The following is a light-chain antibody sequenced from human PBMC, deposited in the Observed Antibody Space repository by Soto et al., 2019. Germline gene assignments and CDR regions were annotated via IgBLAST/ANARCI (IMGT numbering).Light chain of an antibody. J-gene: IGLJ1*01. CDR3: SSYTNYNTLDV. V-gene: IGLV2-14*01. Sequence: QSALTQLRSVSGSPGQSVTISCTGASSDVGGYNYVSWYQQHPGKAPQLIIYEVSNRPSGVSYRFSGSKSGNTASLTISGLQAEDEADYYCSSYTNYNTLDVFGTGTKVTVL. CDR2: EVS. CDR1: SSDVGGYNY.